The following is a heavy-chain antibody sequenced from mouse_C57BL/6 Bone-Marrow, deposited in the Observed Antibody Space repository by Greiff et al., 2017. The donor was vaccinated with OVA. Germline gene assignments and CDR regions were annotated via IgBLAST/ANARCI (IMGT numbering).Heavy chain of an antibody. J-gene: IGHJ4*01. CDR3: AKPYYYGSSYYAMDY. CDR1: GFSLTSYG. Sequence: VMLVESGPGLVQPSQSLSITCTVSGFSLTSYGVHWVRQSPGKGLEWLGVIWSGGSTDYNAAFISRLSISKDNSKSQVFFKMNRLQADDTAIYYCAKPYYYGSSYYAMDYWGQGTSVTVSS. CDR2: IWSGGST. V-gene: IGHV2-2*01. D-gene: IGHD1-1*01.